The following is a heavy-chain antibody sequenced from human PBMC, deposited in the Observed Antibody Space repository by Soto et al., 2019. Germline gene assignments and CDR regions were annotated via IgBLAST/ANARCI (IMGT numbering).Heavy chain of an antibody. CDR2: INPSGGST. CDR1: GYTFTSYY. Sequence: ASVKVSCKASGYTFTSYYMHWVRQAPGQGLEWMGIINPSGGSTSYAQKFQGRVTMTRDTSTSTVYMELSSLRSEDTAVYYCARGRSGIAAAGTNRNYYGMDVWGQGTTVTVSS. J-gene: IGHJ6*02. V-gene: IGHV1-46*01. D-gene: IGHD6-13*01. CDR3: ARGRSGIAAAGTNRNYYGMDV.